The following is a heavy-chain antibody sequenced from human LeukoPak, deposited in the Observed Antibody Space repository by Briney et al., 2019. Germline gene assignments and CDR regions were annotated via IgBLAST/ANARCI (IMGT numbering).Heavy chain of an antibody. D-gene: IGHD4-23*01. V-gene: IGHV3-30*02. CDR2: VRNDGFDT. CDR3: ARDRGKDYFGD. Sequence: GGSLRLSCVTSGLTFTNHGFHWLRQAADKGLEWVAFVRNDGFDTYHSNSVKGRFSISRDDPKNTVYLQMNSLRAEDTALYYCARDRGKDYFGDWGQGTQVTVSS. J-gene: IGHJ4*02. CDR1: GLTFTNHG.